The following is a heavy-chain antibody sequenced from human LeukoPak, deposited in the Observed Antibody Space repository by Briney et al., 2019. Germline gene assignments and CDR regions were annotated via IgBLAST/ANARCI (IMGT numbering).Heavy chain of an antibody. J-gene: IGHJ4*02. CDR1: GGSISSSSYY. D-gene: IGHD6-13*01. Sequence: SETLSLTCTVSGGSISSSSYYWGWIRQPPGTGLEWIGSIYYSGSTYYNPSLKSRVTISVDTSKNQFSLKLSSVTAADTAVYYCARAHSSSWYGGFDYWGQGTLVTVSS. CDR2: IYYSGST. CDR3: ARAHSSSWYGGFDY. V-gene: IGHV4-39*07.